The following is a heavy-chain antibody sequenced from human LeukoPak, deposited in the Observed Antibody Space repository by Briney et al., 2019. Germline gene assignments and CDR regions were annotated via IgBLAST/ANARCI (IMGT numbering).Heavy chain of an antibody. CDR3: ANRAVDAFDI. CDR1: GGSISSYY. CDR2: IYYSGST. Sequence: SETLSLTCTVSGGSISSYYWSWIRQPPGKGLEWIGYIYYSGSTNYNPSLKSRVTISVDTSKNQFSLKLSSVTAADTAVYYCANRAVDAFDIWGQGTMVTVSS. V-gene: IGHV4-59*01. J-gene: IGHJ3*02.